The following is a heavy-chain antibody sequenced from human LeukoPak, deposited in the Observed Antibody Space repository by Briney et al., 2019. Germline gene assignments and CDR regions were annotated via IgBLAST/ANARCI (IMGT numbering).Heavy chain of an antibody. CDR3: ARGQSVGWEVGVCDY. V-gene: IGHV3-33*05. CDR2: IKYDGSNE. J-gene: IGHJ4*02. D-gene: IGHD3-22*01. CDR1: GITFSGYA. Sequence: PGGSLRLSCAASGITFSGYAMHWVRQAPGKGLEWVSLIKYDGSNEYYADSVKGRFTVSRDDSKNTLYLQMNSLRAEDTAVYYCARGQSVGWEVGVCDYWGQGALVTAAS.